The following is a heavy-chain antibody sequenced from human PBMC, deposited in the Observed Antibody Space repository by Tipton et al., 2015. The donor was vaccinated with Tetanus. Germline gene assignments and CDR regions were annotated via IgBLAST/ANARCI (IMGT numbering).Heavy chain of an antibody. CDR1: GGSISGGGYY. V-gene: IGHV4-31*03. CDR3: ARRSVSARFDD. CDR2: IYYTGNT. J-gene: IGHJ4*02. D-gene: IGHD6-6*01. Sequence: TLSLTCTVSGGSISGGGYYWSWIRQHPEKGLEWIGYIYYTGNTYYNPSLKSRVTISVDMSKNQFSLKLRSVTAADTAVYYCARRSVSARFDDWGQGAQVTVSS.